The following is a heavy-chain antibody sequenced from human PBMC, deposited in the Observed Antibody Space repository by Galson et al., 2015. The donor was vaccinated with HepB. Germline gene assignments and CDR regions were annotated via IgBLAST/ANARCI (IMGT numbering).Heavy chain of an antibody. J-gene: IGHJ4*02. V-gene: IGHV3-33*01. D-gene: IGHD3-22*01. CDR3: ARDNRCDSSGFFDN. CDR1: GFTFSSYG. CDR2: IWYDGSNK. Sequence: SLRLSCAASGFTFSSYGMHWVRQAPGKRLEWVAVIWYDGSNKYYADSVKGRFTISRDNSKNALYLQLNSLRAEDTAVYYCARDNRCDSSGFFDNWGQGTLVTVSS.